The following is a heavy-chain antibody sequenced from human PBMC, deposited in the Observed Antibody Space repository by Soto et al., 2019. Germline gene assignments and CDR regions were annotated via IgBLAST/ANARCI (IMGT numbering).Heavy chain of an antibody. CDR3: VGGQYYFDY. Sequence: QVQLVESGGGVVQPGRSLRLSCAASGFPFTTYGMHWVREGPGKGLEWVAVISYDGSNKIYADSVKGRFTISRDNSKNTLYLQMSSLRPDDTALYYCVGGQYYFDYRGQGTLVIVSS. V-gene: IGHV3-30*03. CDR2: ISYDGSNK. J-gene: IGHJ4*02. CDR1: GFPFTTYG. D-gene: IGHD3-10*01.